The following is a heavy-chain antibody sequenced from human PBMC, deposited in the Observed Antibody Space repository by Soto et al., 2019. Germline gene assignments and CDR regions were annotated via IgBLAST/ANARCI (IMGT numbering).Heavy chain of an antibody. J-gene: IGHJ3*02. CDR3: ARATSGWYKDAFDI. CDR2: ISYDGSNK. D-gene: IGHD6-19*01. CDR1: GFTFSSYA. Sequence: GGSLRLSCAAPGFTFSSYAMHWVRQAPGKGLEWVAVISYDGSNKYYADSVKGRFTISRDNSKNTLYLQMNSLRAEDTAVYYCARATSGWYKDAFDIWGQGTMVTVSS. V-gene: IGHV3-30-3*01.